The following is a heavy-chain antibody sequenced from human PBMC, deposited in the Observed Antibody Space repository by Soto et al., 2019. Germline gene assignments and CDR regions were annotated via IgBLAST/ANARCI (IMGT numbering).Heavy chain of an antibody. D-gene: IGHD2-15*01. J-gene: IGHJ3*02. CDR2: ISGSGGST. Sequence: PGGSLRLSCAASGFTFSSYAMSWVRQAPGKGLEWVSAISGSGGSTYYADSVKGRFTISRDNSKNTLYLQMNSLRAEDTAVYYCAKDIMDIVVVVAATGPAFDIWGQGTMVTVSS. V-gene: IGHV3-23*01. CDR3: AKDIMDIVVVVAATGPAFDI. CDR1: GFTFSSYA.